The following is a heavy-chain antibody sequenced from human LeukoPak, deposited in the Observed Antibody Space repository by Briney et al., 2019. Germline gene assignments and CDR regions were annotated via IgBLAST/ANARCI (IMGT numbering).Heavy chain of an antibody. V-gene: IGHV4-34*01. J-gene: IGHJ5*02. Sequence: PSETLSLTCAVYGGSFSGYYWSWIRQPPGKGLEWIGEINHSGSTNYNPSLKSRVTISVDTSKNQFSLKLSSVTAADTAVCYCARHTMVRGAIVILYNWFDPWGQGTLVTVSS. CDR2: INHSGST. CDR1: GGSFSGYY. CDR3: ARHTMVRGAIVILYNWFDP. D-gene: IGHD3-10*01.